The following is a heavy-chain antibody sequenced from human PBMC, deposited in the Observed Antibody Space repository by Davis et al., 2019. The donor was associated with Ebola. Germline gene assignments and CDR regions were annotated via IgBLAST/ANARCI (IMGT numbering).Heavy chain of an antibody. D-gene: IGHD1-7*01. CDR2: VFSSGNT. CDR3: ARLSPLGTTVDD. Sequence: PSETLSLTCAVYGGSFSGYSWGWIRQPPGKGLEWVGRVFSSGNTFYNPALKGRLTISVETSSNQFSLRMTSVTAADTALYYCARLSPLGTTVDDWGQGILVTVSS. V-gene: IGHV4-34*12. CDR1: GGSFSGYS. J-gene: IGHJ4*02.